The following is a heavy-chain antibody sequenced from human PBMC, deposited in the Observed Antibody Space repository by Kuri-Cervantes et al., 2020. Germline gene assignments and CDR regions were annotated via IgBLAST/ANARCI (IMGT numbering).Heavy chain of an antibody. CDR2: ISYDGNNK. CDR1: GFTFSSYA. J-gene: IGHJ6*02. CDR3: ARQREYCSSTSCYTNYYYGMDV. D-gene: IGHD2-2*02. V-gene: IGHV3-30-3*01. Sequence: GESLKISCAASGFTFSSYAMHWVRQAPGKGLEWVAVISYDGNNKYYADSVKGRFTISRDNSKNTLYLQMNSLRAEDTAVYYCARQREYCSSTSCYTNYYYGMDVWGQGTTVTVSS.